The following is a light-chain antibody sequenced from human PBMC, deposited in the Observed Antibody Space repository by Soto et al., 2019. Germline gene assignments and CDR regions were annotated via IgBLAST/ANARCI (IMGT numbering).Light chain of an antibody. CDR2: GAS. Sequence: EIGMTQSPATLSVSPGERATLSCRASQSFSSNLAWYQQKPGQAPRLLIYGASTRATGIPARCSGSGSGTEFTLTISSLQSEDFAVYYCQQYNNWPPWTFGQGTKVEIK. CDR3: QQYNNWPPWT. V-gene: IGKV3-15*01. J-gene: IGKJ1*01. CDR1: QSFSSN.